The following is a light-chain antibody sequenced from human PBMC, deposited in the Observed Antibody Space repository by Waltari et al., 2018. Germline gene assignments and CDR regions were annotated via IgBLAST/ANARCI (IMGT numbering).Light chain of an antibody. CDR1: SAKVASSN. V-gene: IGLV6-57*02. CDR2: PDD. CDR3: QSYDTNNQWV. J-gene: IGLJ3*02. Sequence: TLTPPHSVSESPGKTVTISCSGSSAKVASSNVQWTQQRPGSAPTTVIYPDDQRPAGVPDRFSGSIDSSSNSASLTISGLTTEDEADYYCQSYDTNNQWVFGGGTKLTVL.